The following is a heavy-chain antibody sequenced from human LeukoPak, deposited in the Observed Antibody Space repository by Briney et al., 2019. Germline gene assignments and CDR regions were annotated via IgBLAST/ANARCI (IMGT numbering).Heavy chain of an antibody. J-gene: IGHJ6*03. D-gene: IGHD3-3*01. CDR1: GFTFSSYA. CDR2: ISGSGGST. Sequence: PGGSLRLSCAASGFTFSSYAMSWVRQAPGKGLEWVSAISGSGGSTYYADSVKGRFTISRDNSKNTLYLQMNSLRAEDTAVYYCAKDGIFLEWLEPSGYYYYMDVWGKGTTVTVSS. CDR3: AKDGIFLEWLEPSGYYYYMDV. V-gene: IGHV3-23*01.